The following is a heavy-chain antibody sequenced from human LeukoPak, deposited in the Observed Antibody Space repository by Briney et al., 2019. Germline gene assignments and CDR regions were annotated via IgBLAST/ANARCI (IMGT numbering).Heavy chain of an antibody. J-gene: IGHJ4*02. V-gene: IGHV3-48*03. CDR2: IDSSGSTI. Sequence: GGSLRLSCAASGFTFSSYGMNWVRQAPGKGLGWVSYIDSSGSTIYNADSVKGRFTISRDNAKNSLYLQMNSLRAEDTAVYYCARGRYSSAFAFLDYWGPGTLVTISS. D-gene: IGHD5-18*01. CDR3: ARGRYSSAFAFLDY. CDR1: GFTFSSYG.